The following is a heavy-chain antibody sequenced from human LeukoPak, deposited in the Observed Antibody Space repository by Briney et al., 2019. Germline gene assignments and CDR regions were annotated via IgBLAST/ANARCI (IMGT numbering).Heavy chain of an antibody. CDR2: ISGSNSYI. J-gene: IGHJ4*02. D-gene: IGHD4-17*01. CDR1: GFSVSSYS. CDR3: ARVDYGDHGFDY. V-gene: IGHV3-21*01. Sequence: GGSLRLSCAASGFSVSSYSVTWVRQAPGKGLEWVSCISGSNSYIYYADSVKGRFTISRDNAKNSLYLQMNSLRAEDTAVYYCARVDYGDHGFDYWGQGTLVTVSS.